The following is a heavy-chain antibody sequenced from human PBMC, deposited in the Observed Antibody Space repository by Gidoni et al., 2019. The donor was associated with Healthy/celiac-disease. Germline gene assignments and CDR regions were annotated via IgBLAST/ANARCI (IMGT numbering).Heavy chain of an antibody. Sequence: EVQLVESGGGLVQPGGSLRLSCAAAGFTVSSNYMSWVRQAPGKGLEWVSVIYSGGSTYYADSVKGRFTISRDNSKNTLYLQMNSLRAEDTAVYYCASSPVPPYYFDYWGQGTLVTVSS. J-gene: IGHJ4*02. V-gene: IGHV3-66*01. D-gene: IGHD4-17*01. CDR2: IYSGGST. CDR1: GFTVSSNY. CDR3: ASSPVPPYYFDY.